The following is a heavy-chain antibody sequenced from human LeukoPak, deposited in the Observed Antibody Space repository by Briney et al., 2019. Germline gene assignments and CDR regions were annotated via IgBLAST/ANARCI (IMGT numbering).Heavy chain of an antibody. Sequence: PGGSLRLSCAASGFTFSSYAMSWVRQAPGKGLEWVSAISGSGGSTYYADSVKGRFIISRDNSKNTLYLQMNSLRAEDTAVYYCASKGPRTTYYYDSSGYSGDYWGQGTLVTVSS. CDR3: ASKGPRTTYYYDSSGYSGDY. CDR2: ISGSGGST. V-gene: IGHV3-23*01. J-gene: IGHJ4*02. D-gene: IGHD3-22*01. CDR1: GFTFSSYA.